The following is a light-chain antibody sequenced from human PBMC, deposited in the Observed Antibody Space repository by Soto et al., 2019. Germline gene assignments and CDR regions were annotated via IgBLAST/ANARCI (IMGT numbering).Light chain of an antibody. CDR1: QTIINNY. CDR3: HQYSDSPPFT. Sequence: EIVLTQSPDTLSSSPGERATLSCRASQTIINNYLAWYQQRHGQAPRLLIYDASTRATGIPDRFSGSASGTDFTLTISRLEPEDFTVYYCHQYSDSPPFTFGQGTRLDI. CDR2: DAS. V-gene: IGKV3-20*01. J-gene: IGKJ5*01.